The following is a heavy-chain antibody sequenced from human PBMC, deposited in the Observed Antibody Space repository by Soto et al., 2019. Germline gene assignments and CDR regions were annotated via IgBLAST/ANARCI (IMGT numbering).Heavy chain of an antibody. V-gene: IGHV4-59*11. CDR2: VFSRGGT. D-gene: IGHD6-19*01. CDR1: GGSLTDHY. Sequence: QVQLHESGPGLVKPSETLSLTCNVSGGSLTDHYWTWIRQPPGKGLEWIGCVFSRGGTYYAPSLKSRVTLSLDTSKNHFSLRLTTMTTADTAVYYCARMRPTGWHDYYFFGMDLWGQGTTVTGSS. CDR3: ARMRPTGWHDYYFFGMDL. J-gene: IGHJ6*02.